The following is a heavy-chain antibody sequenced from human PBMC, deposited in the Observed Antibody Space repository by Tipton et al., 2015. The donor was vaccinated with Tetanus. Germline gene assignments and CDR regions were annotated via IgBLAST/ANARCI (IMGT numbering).Heavy chain of an antibody. CDR3: ASTKVLRFLEWPADGMDV. J-gene: IGHJ6*02. V-gene: IGHV4-4*07. D-gene: IGHD3-3*01. CDR1: GGSISSYY. Sequence: TLSLTCTVSGGSISSYYWSWIRQPAGKGLEWIGRIYTSGSTYYNPSLKSRVTISVDTSKNQFSLKLSSVTAADTAVYYCASTKVLRFLEWPADGMDVWGQGTTVTVSS. CDR2: IYTSGST.